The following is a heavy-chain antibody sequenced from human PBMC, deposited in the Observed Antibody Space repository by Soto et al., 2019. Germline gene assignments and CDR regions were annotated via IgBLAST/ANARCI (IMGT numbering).Heavy chain of an antibody. V-gene: IGHV3-30-3*01. J-gene: IGHJ4*02. CDR2: ISYDGSNK. D-gene: IGHD2-15*01. Sequence: QVQLVESGGGVVQPGRSLRLSCAASGFTFSSYAMHWVRQAPGKGLEWVAVISYDGSNKYYAGSVKGRFTISRDNSKNTLYLQMNSLRAEDTAVYYCAREVDGEYCSGGSCPFDYWGQGTLVTVSS. CDR1: GFTFSSYA. CDR3: AREVDGEYCSGGSCPFDY.